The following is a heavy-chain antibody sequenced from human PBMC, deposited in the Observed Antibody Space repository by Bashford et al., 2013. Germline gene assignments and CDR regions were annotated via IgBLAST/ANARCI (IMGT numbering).Heavy chain of an antibody. J-gene: IGHJ4*02. Sequence: WVRQAPGQGLEWMGIINPSGGNTGYAQKFQGRVTMTRNTSISTAYMELSSLRSEDTAVYYCARGPRLPVRSGWLLFDNWGQGTLVTVSS. CDR2: INPSGGNT. CDR3: ARGPRLPVRSGWLLFDN. V-gene: IGHV1-8*01. D-gene: IGHD6-19*01.